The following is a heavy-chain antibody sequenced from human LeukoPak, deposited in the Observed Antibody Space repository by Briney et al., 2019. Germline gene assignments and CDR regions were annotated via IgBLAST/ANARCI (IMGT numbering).Heavy chain of an antibody. CDR3: ARAFGYSSSWYFDY. CDR1: GGSISSYY. D-gene: IGHD6-13*01. V-gene: IGHV4-59*01. CDR2: IYYSGST. Sequence: SETLSLTCTVSGGSISSYYWSWIRQPPGKGLEWIGYIYYSGSTNYNPSLKSRVTISVDTSKNQFSLKLSSVTAADTAVYYCARAFGYSSSWYFDYWGQGTLVTVSS. J-gene: IGHJ4*02.